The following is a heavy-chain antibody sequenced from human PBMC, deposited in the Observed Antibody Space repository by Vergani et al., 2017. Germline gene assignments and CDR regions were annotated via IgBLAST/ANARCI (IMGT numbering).Heavy chain of an antibody. Sequence: EVQLVESGGGLVQPGGSLRLSCAASGFTFSSYEMNWVRQAPGKGLEWVSYISSSGSTIYYADSVKGRFTISRDNAKNSLYLQMNSLRAEDTAVYYCARVELKVVPAAMSWYFDLWGRGTLVTVSS. CDR2: ISSSGSTI. D-gene: IGHD2-2*01. CDR1: GFTFSSYE. V-gene: IGHV3-48*03. CDR3: ARVELKVVPAAMSWYFDL. J-gene: IGHJ2*01.